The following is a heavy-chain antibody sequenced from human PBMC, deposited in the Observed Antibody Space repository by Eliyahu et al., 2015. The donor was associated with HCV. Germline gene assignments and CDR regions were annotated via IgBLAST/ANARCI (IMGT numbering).Heavy chain of an antibody. CDR1: GFTFSSYA. V-gene: IGHV3-23*01. CDR3: AKPLSGSSHDAFDI. D-gene: IGHD1-26*01. Sequence: EVQLLESGGDLVQPGGSLRLSCAASGFTFSSYAMSWVRQAPREGLEWVSVISGSGDSTYYADSVKGRFTISRDNSKNTLYLQMNSLRAEDTAVYYCAKPLSGSSHDAFDIWGQGTMVTVSS. J-gene: IGHJ3*02. CDR2: ISGSGDST.